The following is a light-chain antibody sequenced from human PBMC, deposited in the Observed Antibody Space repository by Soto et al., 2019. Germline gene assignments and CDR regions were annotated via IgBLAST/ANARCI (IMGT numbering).Light chain of an antibody. V-gene: IGLV2-14*01. CDR1: SSDIGTYNY. J-gene: IGLJ3*02. CDR2: EVS. CDR3: CSSTTIKTVV. Sequence: QSVLTQPASVSGSPGQSITISCTGTSSDIGTYNYVSWFQHHPGKAPKLIIFEVSNRPSGISDRFSGFKSANTAYLTISGVQAEEEAYYHCCSSTTIKTVVFGGGTKLTVL.